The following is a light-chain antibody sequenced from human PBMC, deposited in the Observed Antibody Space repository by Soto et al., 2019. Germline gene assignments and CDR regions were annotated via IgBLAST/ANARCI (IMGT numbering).Light chain of an antibody. J-gene: IGLJ3*02. CDR3: GTWDSSLSAGV. CDR1: SFNIGNNY. V-gene: IGLV1-51*02. Sequence: QSVLTQPPSVSAAPGQKVTISCSGSSFNIGNNYVSWYQQLPGTAPKLLIYENNKRPSGIPDRFSGSKSGTSATLGITGLQTGDEADYYCGTWDSSLSAGVFGGGTKVTV. CDR2: ENN.